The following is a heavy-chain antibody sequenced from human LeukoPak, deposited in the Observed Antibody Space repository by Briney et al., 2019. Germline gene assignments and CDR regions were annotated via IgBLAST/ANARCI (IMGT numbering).Heavy chain of an antibody. J-gene: IGHJ5*02. CDR3: ARGPFTFSSTWPRAPKRGMDP. CDR2: INHSGST. CDR1: GGSFSDYY. V-gene: IGHV4-34*01. D-gene: IGHD2-2*01. Sequence: SETLSLTCAVYGGSFSDYYWSWIRQPPGKGLEWIGEINHSGSTNYNPSLKSRVTISVDTSKNQFSLKLSSVTAADTAVYYCARGPFTFSSTWPRAPKRGMDPWGQGTLDTVSS.